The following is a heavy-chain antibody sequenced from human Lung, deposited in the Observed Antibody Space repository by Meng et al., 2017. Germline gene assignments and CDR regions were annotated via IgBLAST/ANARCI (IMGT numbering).Heavy chain of an antibody. Sequence: GQLQRWGAGLLKPSGPLSPPCVVSGGSFSDYYWSWIRQPPGKGLEWIGEINHSGSTNYNPSLESRATISVDTSQNNLSLKLSSVTAADSAVYYCARGPTTMAHDFDYWGQGTLVTVSS. J-gene: IGHJ4*02. D-gene: IGHD4-11*01. CDR3: ARGPTTMAHDFDY. CDR1: GGSFSDYY. CDR2: INHSGST. V-gene: IGHV4-34*01.